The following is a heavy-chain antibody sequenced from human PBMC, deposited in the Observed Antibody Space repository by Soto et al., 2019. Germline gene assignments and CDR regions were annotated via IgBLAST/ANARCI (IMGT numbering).Heavy chain of an antibody. D-gene: IGHD6-19*01. J-gene: IGHJ4*02. CDR3: ATGAEQWLAPYFDY. V-gene: IGHV1-24*01. CDR2: FDPEDGET. Sequence: GASVKVSCKVSGYTLTELSMHWVRQAPGKGLEWMGGFDPEDGETIYAQKFQGGVTMTEDTSTDTAYMELSSLRSEDTAVYYCATGAEQWLAPYFDYWGQGTLVTVSS. CDR1: GYTLTELS.